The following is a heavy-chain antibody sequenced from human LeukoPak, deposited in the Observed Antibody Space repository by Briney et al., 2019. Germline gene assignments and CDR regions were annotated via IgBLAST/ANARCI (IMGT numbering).Heavy chain of an antibody. J-gene: IGHJ5*02. CDR3: ARSSIIFGDNGDHYGGWFDP. D-gene: IGHD4-17*01. CDR1: GGSISSSNW. Sequence: PSETLSLTCAVSGGSISSSNWWSWVRQPPGKGLEWIGEIYHSGSTNYNPSLKSRVTISVDKSKNQFSLKLSSVTAADTAVYYCARSSIIFGDNGDHYGGWFDPWGQGTLVTVSS. CDR2: IYHSGST. V-gene: IGHV4-4*02.